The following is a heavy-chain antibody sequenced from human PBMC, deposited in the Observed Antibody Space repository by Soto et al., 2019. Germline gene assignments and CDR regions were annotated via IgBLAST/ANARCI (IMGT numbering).Heavy chain of an antibody. J-gene: IGHJ6*03. CDR1: GGSISISNW. CDR2: IHHSGST. Sequence: QVQLQESGPGLVKPSETLSLTCAVSGGSISISNWWSLVRQTPGKGLAWIGHIHHSGSTNYSPSLTVQVTISVDKSKTQFSLKMNSVTAPDTAVYYCARGGYYFSLNVWDKGTTVTVPS. V-gene: IGHV4-4*02. D-gene: IGHD1-26*01. CDR3: ARGGYYFSLNV.